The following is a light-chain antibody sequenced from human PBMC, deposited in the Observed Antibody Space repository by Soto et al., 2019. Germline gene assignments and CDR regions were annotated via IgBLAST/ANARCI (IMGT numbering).Light chain of an antibody. CDR3: HQNYSPPAT. CDR2: AAS. V-gene: IGKV1-39*01. Sequence: DIQMTQSPSSLSASVGDRVTITCRASQSISSYLNWYQQKPGKAPKLLIYAASSLQSGAPSRFSGSGSGTAFTITTSSLQPKDFASYYYHQNYSPPATFGGGTKLEIK. CDR1: QSISSY. J-gene: IGKJ4*01.